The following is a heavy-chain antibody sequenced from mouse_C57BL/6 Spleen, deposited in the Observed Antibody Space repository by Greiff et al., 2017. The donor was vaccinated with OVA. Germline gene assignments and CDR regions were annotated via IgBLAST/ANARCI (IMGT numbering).Heavy chain of an antibody. D-gene: IGHD2-5*01. J-gene: IGHJ2*01. CDR1: GYTFTSYW. CDR3: AKRGYSKGGDY. CDR2: IYPSGSYT. Sequence: QVQLQQPGAELVMPGASVKLSCKASGYTFTSYWMHWVKQRPGQGLEWIGEIYPSGSYTNYNQKFKGKSTLTVDKSSSTAYMQLSSLTSEDSAVYYCAKRGYSKGGDYWGQGTTLTVSS. V-gene: IGHV1-69*01.